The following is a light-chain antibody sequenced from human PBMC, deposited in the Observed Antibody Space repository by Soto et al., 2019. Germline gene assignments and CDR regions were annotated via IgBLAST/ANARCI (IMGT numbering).Light chain of an antibody. J-gene: IGLJ2*01. CDR3: SSYTTKNTVL. CDR2: EVT. V-gene: IGLV2-14*01. Sequence: QSALTQPASVSGSPGQSITISCTGTSSDVGDYNYVSWYQQHPGKAPKLMIYEVTDRPSGVSIRFSGSKSGNTASLTISGLQAEDEAHYYCSSYTTKNTVLFGGGTKLTV. CDR1: SSDVGDYNY.